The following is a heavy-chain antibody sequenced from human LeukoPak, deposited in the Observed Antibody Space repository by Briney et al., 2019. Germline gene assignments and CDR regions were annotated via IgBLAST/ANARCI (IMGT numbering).Heavy chain of an antibody. V-gene: IGHV3-23*01. CDR2: ISGSGGGT. J-gene: IGHJ4*02. Sequence: GGSLRLSCAASGLTFSTYAMSWVRQAPGKGLEWVSSISGSGGGTYYTDSVKVRFTISRDNSKNTLYLQMNSLSAEDTAVYYCTRLNVGYGYIFEATIGDYRGQGTLVTVSS. CDR3: TRLNVGYGYIFEATIGDY. CDR1: GLTFSTYA. D-gene: IGHD5-18*01.